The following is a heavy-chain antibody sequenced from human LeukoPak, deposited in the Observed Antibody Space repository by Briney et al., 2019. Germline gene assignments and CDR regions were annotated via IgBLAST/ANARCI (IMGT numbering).Heavy chain of an antibody. CDR2: ISGSGGST. CDR3: ASEDCSSARCYSYYYMDV. V-gene: IGHV3-23*01. CDR1: GFTFSSYA. J-gene: IGHJ6*03. D-gene: IGHD2-2*01. Sequence: GGSLRLSCAASGFTFSSYAMSWVRQAPGKGLEWVSAISGSGGSTYYADSVKGRFTISRDNSKNTLYLQMNSLRAEDTAVYYCASEDCSSARCYSYYYMDVWGKGTTVTVSS.